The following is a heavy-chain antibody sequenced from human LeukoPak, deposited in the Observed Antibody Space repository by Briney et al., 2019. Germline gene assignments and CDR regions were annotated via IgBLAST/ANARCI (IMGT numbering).Heavy chain of an antibody. D-gene: IGHD6-19*01. V-gene: IGHV4-59*01. CDR1: GGSISSYY. Sequence: LETLSLTCTVSGGSISSYYWSWIRQPPGKGLEWIGYIYYSGTTNYNPSLKSRVTISVATSKNQFSLNLSSVIAADTAVYYCARGGGGEYSSGWYDYWGQGTLVTVSS. J-gene: IGHJ4*02. CDR2: IYYSGTT. CDR3: ARGGGGEYSSGWYDY.